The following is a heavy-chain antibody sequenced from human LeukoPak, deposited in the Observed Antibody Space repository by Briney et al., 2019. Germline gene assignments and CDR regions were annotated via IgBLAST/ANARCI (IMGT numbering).Heavy chain of an antibody. CDR1: GFTFSNYE. J-gene: IGHJ4*02. CDR2: ISSSSSYI. D-gene: IGHD4-17*01. V-gene: IGHV3-21*01. Sequence: GGSLRLSCAAAGFTFSNYEMNWVRKAPGKGLQWVSSISSSSSYISYADSVKGRFTISRDNAKNSLYLQMNSLRAEDTAVYYCARRRTTVTTSLDYWGQGTLVTVSS. CDR3: ARRRTTVTTSLDY.